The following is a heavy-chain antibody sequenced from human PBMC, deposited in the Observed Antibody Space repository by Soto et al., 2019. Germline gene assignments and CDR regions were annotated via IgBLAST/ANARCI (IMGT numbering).Heavy chain of an antibody. Sequence: QVQLVQSGAEVRKPGASVKVSCQTSGYTFTGYHVNWVRQAPGQGFEWMGWINPNGGGTNYAQKFQGRVTMTRDTSISTVYMELRRLTSDDTAVYYCARDPGEQWLSSDWYFDLWGRGNLVTVSS. J-gene: IGHJ2*01. CDR2: INPNGGGT. CDR3: ARDPGEQWLSSDWYFDL. V-gene: IGHV1-2*02. D-gene: IGHD6-19*01. CDR1: GYTFTGYH.